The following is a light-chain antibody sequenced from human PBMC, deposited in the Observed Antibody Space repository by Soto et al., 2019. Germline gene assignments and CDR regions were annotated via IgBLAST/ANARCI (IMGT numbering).Light chain of an antibody. Sequence: DIQMTQSPSSLSASVGDTVTITCRPSHSMVSYLHWYQQKEGRAPALLVYASSNLQSGVPSRFSGSGSATDFTLTIKSLQPEDVATYYCQQGYSSPWTFGQGGNVDI. CDR2: ASS. J-gene: IGKJ1*01. CDR1: HSMVSY. V-gene: IGKV1-39*01. CDR3: QQGYSSPWT.